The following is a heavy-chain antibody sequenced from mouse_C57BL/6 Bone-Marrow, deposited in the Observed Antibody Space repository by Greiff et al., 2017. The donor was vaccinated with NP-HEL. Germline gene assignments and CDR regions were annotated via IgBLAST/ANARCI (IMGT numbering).Heavy chain of an antibody. Sequence: VVESGGGLVQPGGSLKLSCAASGFTFSDYYMYWVRQTPEKRLEWVAYISNGGGSTYYPDTVKGRFTISRDNAKNTLYLQMSRLKSEDTAMYYCARHKLYAMDYWGQGTSVTVSS. CDR1: GFTFSDYY. CDR3: ARHKLYAMDY. J-gene: IGHJ4*01. V-gene: IGHV5-12*01. CDR2: ISNGGGST.